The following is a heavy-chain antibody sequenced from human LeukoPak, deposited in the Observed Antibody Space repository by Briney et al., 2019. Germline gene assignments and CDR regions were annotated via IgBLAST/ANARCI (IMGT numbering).Heavy chain of an antibody. V-gene: IGHV1-2*02. CDR1: GYTFTGYY. J-gene: IGHJ5*02. CDR2: INPNSGGT. CDR3: ARDRGARITFHWFAP. D-gene: IGHD3-10*01. Sequence: GASVKVSCKASGYTFTGYYMHWVRQAPGQGLEWMGWINPNSGGTNYAQKLQGRVTMTTDTSTSTAYMELRSLRSHDTAVYYCARDRGARITFHWFAPWGQGPLVTVSS.